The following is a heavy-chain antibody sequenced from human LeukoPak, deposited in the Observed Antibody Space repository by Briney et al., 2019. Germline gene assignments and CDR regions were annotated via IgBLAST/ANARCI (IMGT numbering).Heavy chain of an antibody. Sequence: PSETLSLTCTVSGGSIRNYYWGWIRQPPGKGLEWIGYIYYSGRTNYNPSLRSRVTISVDTSKNQFSLKLTSVTAADTAVYYCATHPGITAAGFFDYWGQGTLVTVSS. CDR1: GGSIRNYY. V-gene: IGHV4-59*01. CDR2: IYYSGRT. D-gene: IGHD6-13*01. J-gene: IGHJ4*02. CDR3: ATHPGITAAGFFDY.